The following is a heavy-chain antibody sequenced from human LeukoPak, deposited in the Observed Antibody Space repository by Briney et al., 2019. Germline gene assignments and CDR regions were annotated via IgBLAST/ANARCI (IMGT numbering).Heavy chain of an antibody. CDR2: IYYSGST. D-gene: IGHD4-23*01. V-gene: IGHV4-59*01. CDR1: SGSISSYY. J-gene: IGHJ2*01. Sequence: PSETLSLTCTVSSGSISSYYWSWIRQPPGKGLEWIGYIYYSGSTNYNPSLKSRVTISVDTSKNQFSLKLSSVTAADTAVYYCARDHYGGNPGGYFDLWGRGTLVTVSS. CDR3: ARDHYGGNPGGYFDL.